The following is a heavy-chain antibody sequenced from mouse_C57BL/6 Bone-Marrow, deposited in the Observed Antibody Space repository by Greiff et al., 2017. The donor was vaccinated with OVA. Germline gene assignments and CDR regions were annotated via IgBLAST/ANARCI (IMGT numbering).Heavy chain of an antibody. CDR1: GYTFTSYW. CDR2: IHPNSGST. Sequence: QVQLKQPGAELVKPGASVKLSCKASGYTFTSYWMHWVKQRPGQGLEWIGMIHPNSGSTNYTEKFKSKATLTVDKSSSTAYLQLSSLTSEDSAVYYCASLTTVGYFDVWGTGTTVTVSS. J-gene: IGHJ1*03. D-gene: IGHD1-1*01. CDR3: ASLTTVGYFDV. V-gene: IGHV1-64*01.